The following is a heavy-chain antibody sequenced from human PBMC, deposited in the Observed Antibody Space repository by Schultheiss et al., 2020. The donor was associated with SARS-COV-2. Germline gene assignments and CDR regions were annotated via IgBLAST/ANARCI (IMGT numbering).Heavy chain of an antibody. D-gene: IGHD3-22*01. CDR3: ARDLGFYYDSSGYLLGY. CDR1: GYTFTSYA. V-gene: IGHV1-3*01. Sequence: ASVKVSCKASGYTFTSYAMHWVRQAPGQRLEWMGWINAGNGNTKYSQKFQGRVTITRDTSASTAYMELSSLRSEDTAVYYCARDLGFYYDSSGYLLGYWGQGTLVTVS. J-gene: IGHJ4*02. CDR2: INAGNGNT.